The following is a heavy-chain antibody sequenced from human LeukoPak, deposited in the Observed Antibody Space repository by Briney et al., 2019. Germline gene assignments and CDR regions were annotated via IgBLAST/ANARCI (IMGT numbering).Heavy chain of an antibody. CDR2: ISFDGTIK. D-gene: IGHD6-13*01. CDR1: GFILSPYS. J-gene: IGHJ3*02. V-gene: IGHV3-30-3*01. Sequence: GGSLRLSCAASGFILSPYSMHWVRQAPGKGLEWVAVISFDGTIKYYGDSVNGRFTISRDNAKNTLYLQMNSLRAEDTAVYYCARESGRVSAFDIWGQGTMVTVSS. CDR3: ARESGRVSAFDI.